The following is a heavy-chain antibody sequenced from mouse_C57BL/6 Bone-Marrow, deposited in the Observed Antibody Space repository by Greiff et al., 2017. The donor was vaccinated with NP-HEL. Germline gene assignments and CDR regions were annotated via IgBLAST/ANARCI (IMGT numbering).Heavy chain of an antibody. CDR3: ARRKNGYYGEIMDY. CDR2: ISYSGST. V-gene: IGHV3-8*01. CDR1: GYSITSDY. Sequence: EVKVVESGPGLAKPSQTLSLPCSVTGYSITSDYWNWIRKFPGNKLEYMGYISYSGSTYYNPSLKSRISITRDTSKNQYYLQLNSVTTEDTATYYCARRKNGYYGEIMDYWGQGTSVTVSS. D-gene: IGHD2-3*01. J-gene: IGHJ4*01.